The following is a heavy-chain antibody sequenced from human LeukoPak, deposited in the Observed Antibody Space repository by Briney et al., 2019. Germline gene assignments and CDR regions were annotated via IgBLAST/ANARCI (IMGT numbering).Heavy chain of an antibody. V-gene: IGHV4-59*08. J-gene: IGHJ4*02. D-gene: IGHD3-10*01. CDR1: GGSISSYY. CDR3: ARLQSGSQDY. Sequence: PSETLSLTCTVSGGSISSYYWSWIRQPPGKGLEWTGYIYYSGSTNYNPSLKSRVTISVDTSKNQFSLKLSSVTAADTAVYYCARLQSGSQDYWGQGTLVTVSS. CDR2: IYYSGST.